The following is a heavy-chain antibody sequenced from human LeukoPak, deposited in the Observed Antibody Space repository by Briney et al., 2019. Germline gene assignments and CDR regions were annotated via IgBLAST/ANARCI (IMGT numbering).Heavy chain of an antibody. J-gene: IGHJ5*02. CDR3: ARDTMVRGVPNYFDP. V-gene: IGHV1-2*02. D-gene: IGHD3-10*01. Sequence: ASVKLSCKSSRYTFTGYYMHRVRQAPGPGLEWMGCINPNMGGKNTAQKFQARVTMTRDTSISTGYMELSRLRSDDTAVYYCARDTMVRGVPNYFDPWGQGTLVTVSS. CDR1: RYTFTGYY. CDR2: INPNMGGK.